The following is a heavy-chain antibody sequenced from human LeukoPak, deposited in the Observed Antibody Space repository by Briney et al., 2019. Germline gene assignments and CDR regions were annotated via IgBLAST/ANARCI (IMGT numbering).Heavy chain of an antibody. D-gene: IGHD5-12*01. CDR3: ARVAENSGYSHIY. CDR2: MNPNSGNT. J-gene: IGHJ4*02. Sequence: ASGKVSCKASGYTFTTYDINWVRQATGQGLEWMGWMNPNSGNTGYAQSFQGRVTMTRNTHISTAYMELSSLRSEDTAVYYCARVAENSGYSHIYWGQGTLVTVSS. CDR1: GYTFTTYD. V-gene: IGHV1-8*01.